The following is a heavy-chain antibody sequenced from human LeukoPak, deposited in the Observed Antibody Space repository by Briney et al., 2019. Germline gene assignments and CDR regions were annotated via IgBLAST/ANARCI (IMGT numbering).Heavy chain of an antibody. CDR2: IKQDGSEE. Sequence: PGGSLRLSCAASGFTFSSSWMSWVRQAPGKGLEWLANIKQDGSEESSMDSLKGRFVISRDNAKKLLYLQMNNLRVEDTAVYYCARVGPPYYYYCMDVWGRGTTVTVSS. J-gene: IGHJ6*03. CDR3: ARVGPPYYYYCMDV. V-gene: IGHV3-7*01. CDR1: GFTFSSSW.